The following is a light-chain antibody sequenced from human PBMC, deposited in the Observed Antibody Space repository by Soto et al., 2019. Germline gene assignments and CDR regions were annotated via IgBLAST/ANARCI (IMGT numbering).Light chain of an antibody. Sequence: IQMTQSPSTLSASVGDRVTITCRASQGIGNDLGWYQQKPGKAPKLLIYAASSLQSGVPSRFSGSGSGTDFTLTISSLQPEDFATYYCLQDYNYPWTFGQGTKVDIK. J-gene: IGKJ1*01. CDR3: LQDYNYPWT. CDR2: AAS. CDR1: QGIGND. V-gene: IGKV1-6*01.